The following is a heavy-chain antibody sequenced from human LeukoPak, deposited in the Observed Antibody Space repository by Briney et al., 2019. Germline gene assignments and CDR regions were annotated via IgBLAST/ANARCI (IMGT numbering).Heavy chain of an antibody. V-gene: IGHV4-34*01. Sequence: KPSETLSLTCAVYGGSFSGYYWSWIRQPPGKGLEWIGEINHSGSTNYNPSLKRQVTISVDTSKNQFSLKLSSMTAADTAVYYCARMSLAVAGTSPVDAFDIWGQGTMVTVSS. CDR2: INHSGST. CDR3: ARMSLAVAGTSPVDAFDI. D-gene: IGHD6-19*01. CDR1: GGSFSGYY. J-gene: IGHJ3*02.